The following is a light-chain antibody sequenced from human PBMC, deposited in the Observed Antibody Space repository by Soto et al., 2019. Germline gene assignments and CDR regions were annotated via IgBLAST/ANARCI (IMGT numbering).Light chain of an antibody. CDR1: QSVSSSY. CDR2: GAS. Sequence: EIVLTQSPGTLSLSPGERATLSCRASQSVSSSYLAWYQQKPGQAPRLLIYGASSRATGIPDRFSGSGSGTAFTLTISRLEPEDFAVYYCQQYCSSPLSTFGQGTKLEIK. V-gene: IGKV3-20*01. CDR3: QQYCSSPLST. J-gene: IGKJ2*02.